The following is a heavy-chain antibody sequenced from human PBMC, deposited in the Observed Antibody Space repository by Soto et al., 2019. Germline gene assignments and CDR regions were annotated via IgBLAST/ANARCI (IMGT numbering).Heavy chain of an antibody. CDR1: GYSFTSYW. CDR3: ARNRTSSGYWDAFDI. D-gene: IGHD3-22*01. V-gene: IGHV5-51*01. Sequence: PGESLKISCKGSGYSFTSYWIGWVRQMPGKGLEWMGIIYPGDSDTRYSPSFQGQVAISADKSISTAYLQWSSLKASDTAMYYCARNRTSSGYWDAFDIWGQGTMVTVSS. J-gene: IGHJ3*02. CDR2: IYPGDSDT.